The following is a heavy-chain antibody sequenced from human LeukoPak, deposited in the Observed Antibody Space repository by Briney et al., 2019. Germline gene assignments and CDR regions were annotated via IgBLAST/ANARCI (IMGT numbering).Heavy chain of an antibody. J-gene: IGHJ4*02. D-gene: IGHD3-10*01. CDR3: AGHRTTMVRGVRYFDY. V-gene: IGHV4-39*01. CDR2: IYYSGST. Sequence: SETLSLTCTVSGGSISSSSYYWGWIRQPPGKGLEWIGSIYYSGSTYYNPSLKSRVTISVDTSKNQFSLKLSSVTAADTAVYYCAGHRTTMVRGVRYFDYWGQGTLVTVSS. CDR1: GGSISSSSYY.